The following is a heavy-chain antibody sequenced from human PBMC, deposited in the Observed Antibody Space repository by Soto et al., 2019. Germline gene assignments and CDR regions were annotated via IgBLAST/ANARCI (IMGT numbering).Heavy chain of an antibody. CDR1: GFTFSSYG. D-gene: IGHD2-15*01. CDR2: ISYDGSNK. J-gene: IGHJ6*02. V-gene: IGHV3-30*18. Sequence: PGGSLRLSCAASGFTFSSYGMHWVRQAPGKGLEWVAVISYDGSNKYDADSVKGRFTISRDNSKNTLYLQMNSLRAEDTAVYYCAKGLGYCGGGGCLSGMDVWGQGTTVTVSS. CDR3: AKGLGYCGGGGCLSGMDV.